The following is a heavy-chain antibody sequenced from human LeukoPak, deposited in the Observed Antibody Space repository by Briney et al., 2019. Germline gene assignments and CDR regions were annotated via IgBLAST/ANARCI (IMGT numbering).Heavy chain of an antibody. CDR1: GFTFSSYA. CDR3: ARFSPPSYCSGGSCYSVFDY. V-gene: IGHV3-23*01. D-gene: IGHD2-15*01. CDR2: ISGSGGST. J-gene: IGHJ4*02. Sequence: GGSLRLSCAASGFTFSSYAMSWVRQAPGKGLEWVSAISGSGGSTYYADSVKGRFTISRDNSKNTLYLQMNSLRAEDTAVYYCARFSPPSYCSGGSCYSVFDYWGQGTLVTVSS.